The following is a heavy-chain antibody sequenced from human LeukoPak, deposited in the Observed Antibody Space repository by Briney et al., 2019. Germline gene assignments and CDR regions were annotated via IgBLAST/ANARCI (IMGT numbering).Heavy chain of an antibody. CDR2: ITSDGSST. D-gene: IGHD1-26*01. CDR1: GFTFSSYW. Sequence: GGSLRLSCAASGFTFSSYWMHWVRQAPGKGLVCVSRITSDGSSTSYADSVRGRFTISRDNAKNTEYLQMNSLRAGDTAVYYCARDLTGAVFDFWGQGTLVTVSS. J-gene: IGHJ4*02. CDR3: ARDLTGAVFDF. V-gene: IGHV3-74*01.